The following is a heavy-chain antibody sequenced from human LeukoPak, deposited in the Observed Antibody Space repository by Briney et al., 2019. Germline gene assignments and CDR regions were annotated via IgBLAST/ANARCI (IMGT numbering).Heavy chain of an antibody. Sequence: PGGSLRLSCAASGFTFNTYWMHWVRQAPGEGPVWVAHILNDGGSTSYADSVKGRFIISRDNAKNTLSLQMNSLRAEDTAVYYCVRHNYGYDYWGRGTPVTVSS. CDR3: VRHNYGYDY. J-gene: IGHJ4*02. V-gene: IGHV3-74*01. D-gene: IGHD5-18*01. CDR2: ILNDGGST. CDR1: GFTFNTYW.